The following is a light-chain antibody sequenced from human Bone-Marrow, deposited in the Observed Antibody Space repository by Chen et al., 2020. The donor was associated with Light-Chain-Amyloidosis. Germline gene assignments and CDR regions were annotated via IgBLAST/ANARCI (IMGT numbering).Light chain of an antibody. CDR2: EDT. CDR1: ALPTTY. J-gene: IGLJ2*01. Sequence: SYELTQPPSVSVSPGQTARISCSGDALPTTYAYWYQQKSGQAPVLVIYEDTKRPSGIPERFSCCSSGTMATVTRRGAQVEEEADDYWYATDNGGNHGVFGGGTKLTVL. V-gene: IGLV3-10*01. CDR3: YATDNGGNHGV.